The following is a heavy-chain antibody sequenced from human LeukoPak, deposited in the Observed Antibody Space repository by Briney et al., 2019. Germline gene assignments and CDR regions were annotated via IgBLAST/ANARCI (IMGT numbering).Heavy chain of an antibody. V-gene: IGHV4-59*01. D-gene: IGHD1-1*01. Sequence: SETLSLTCSVSGASFSTNYWSWNRQPPGKGLEWIGYVFDSGSTNYNPSLKSRVTISVDMSTKQFSLRLSSVTAADTAVYYCARLYQQSKWKYYYYYMDVWGKGTAVTVSS. J-gene: IGHJ6*03. CDR2: VFDSGST. CDR3: ARLYQQSKWKYYYYYMDV. CDR1: GASFSTNY.